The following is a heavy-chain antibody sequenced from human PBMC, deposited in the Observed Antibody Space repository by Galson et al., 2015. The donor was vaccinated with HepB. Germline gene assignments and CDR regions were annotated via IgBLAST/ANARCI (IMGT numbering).Heavy chain of an antibody. Sequence: SLRLSCAVSGFTFSISNYAMSWVRQAPGKGLEWVSCINRGGDNTQYADSVKGRFTISRDNSKNTLYLQMNSLRAEDTAVYYCAKVIAVSGVDQWGQGTLVTVSS. V-gene: IGHV3-23*01. CDR1: GFTFSISNYA. CDR3: AKVIAVSGVDQ. J-gene: IGHJ4*02. CDR2: INRGGDNT. D-gene: IGHD6-19*01.